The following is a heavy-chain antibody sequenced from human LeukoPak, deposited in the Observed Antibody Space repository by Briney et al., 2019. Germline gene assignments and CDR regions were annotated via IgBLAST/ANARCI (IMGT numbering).Heavy chain of an antibody. D-gene: IGHD3-22*01. V-gene: IGHV4-38-2*02. CDR3: ARDYYYDSSGYYDLQDDY. J-gene: IGHJ4*02. Sequence: KASETLSLTCVVSGYSISNGDNWGWIRQPPGKGLEWIGSIYHSGSTYYNPSLKSRVIISVDTSKNQFSLKLSSVTAADTAVYYCARDYYYDSSGYYDLQDDYWGQGTLVTVSS. CDR2: IYHSGST. CDR1: GYSISNGDN.